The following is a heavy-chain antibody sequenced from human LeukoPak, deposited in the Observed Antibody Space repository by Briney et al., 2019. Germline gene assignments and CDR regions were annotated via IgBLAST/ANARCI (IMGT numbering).Heavy chain of an antibody. V-gene: IGHV4-61*02. CDR3: AAATRSYYADY. Sequence: SETLSLTCTVSGGSISSGSYYWSWIRQPAGTGLEWIGRIYTSGSTNYNPSLKSRVTISVDTSKNQFSLKLSPVTAADTAVYYCAAATRSYYADYWGQGTLVTVSS. CDR1: GGSISSGSYY. D-gene: IGHD1-26*01. J-gene: IGHJ4*02. CDR2: IYTSGST.